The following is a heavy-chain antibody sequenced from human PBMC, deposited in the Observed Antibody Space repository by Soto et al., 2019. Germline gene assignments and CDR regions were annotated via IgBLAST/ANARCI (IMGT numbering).Heavy chain of an antibody. Sequence: SETLSLTCAVSGDSISSTFWWTWVRQSPGKGLEWIGEVYHTGNTRYNPSLKSRVTISVDKPNNQFSLKLTSMTGADTAVYYCARVYAYYFDYWGQGTLVTVSS. CDR2: VYHTGNT. J-gene: IGHJ4*02. V-gene: IGHV4-4*02. CDR1: GDSISSTFW. CDR3: ARVYAYYFDY. D-gene: IGHD2-8*01.